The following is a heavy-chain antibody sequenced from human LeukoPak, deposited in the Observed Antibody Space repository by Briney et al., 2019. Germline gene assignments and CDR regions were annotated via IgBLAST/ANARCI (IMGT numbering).Heavy chain of an antibody. Sequence: GGSLRLSCAASGFIFRSFSMTWVRQAPGKGLEWVASISSTSNHKYHADSVKGRFTISRDNDKNSLYLQMNSLRAEDTALYYCATRVTADSYDASDIWGQETMVTVSS. V-gene: IGHV3-21*06. CDR1: GFIFRSFS. D-gene: IGHD6-13*01. CDR3: ATRVTADSYDASDI. J-gene: IGHJ3*02. CDR2: ISSTSNHK.